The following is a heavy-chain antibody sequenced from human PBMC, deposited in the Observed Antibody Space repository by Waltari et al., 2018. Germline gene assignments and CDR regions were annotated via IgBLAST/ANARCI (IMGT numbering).Heavy chain of an antibody. CDR3: VRGYPDIVATISDY. Sequence: QLQLQESGPGLVKPSETLSLTCTVSRSSIRNNNYYWGWVRQPPGKGLEWIGSFSKGGTTYYTPSLKSRVTISVDTSNNQFSLKLNSVTAADTAVYYCVRGYPDIVATISDYWGQGTLVIVSS. D-gene: IGHD5-12*01. CDR2: FSKGGTT. CDR1: RSSIRNNNYY. V-gene: IGHV4-39*07. J-gene: IGHJ4*02.